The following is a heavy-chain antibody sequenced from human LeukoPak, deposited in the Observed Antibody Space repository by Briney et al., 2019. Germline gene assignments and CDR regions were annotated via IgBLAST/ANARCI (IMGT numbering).Heavy chain of an antibody. D-gene: IGHD5-12*01. V-gene: IGHV3-23*01. CDR2: ISGSGGSA. CDR1: GFTFSSYA. Sequence: GGSLRLSCAASGFTFSSYAMSWVRQAPGKGLEWVSAISGSGGSAYYADSVKGRFTISRDNSKNTLYLQMNSLRAEDTAVYYCAKVSGYDYNYSWGQGTLVTVSS. CDR3: AKVSGYDYNYS. J-gene: IGHJ5*02.